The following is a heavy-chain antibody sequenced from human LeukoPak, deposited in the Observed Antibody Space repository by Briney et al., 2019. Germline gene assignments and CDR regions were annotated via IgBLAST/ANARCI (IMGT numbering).Heavy chain of an antibody. J-gene: IGHJ4*02. V-gene: IGHV3-7*04. CDR3: ARPHNRVYDY. CDR1: TVTFSAHW. Sequence: GGSLRLSCAASTVTFSAHWMSWVRQAPGKGLEWVANIKEDGSEKYYVDSVKGRFTVSRDNAENSLYLQMNNLRAEDTAVYYCARPHNRVYDYWGPGTLVTVSS. CDR2: IKEDGSEK. D-gene: IGHD1-14*01.